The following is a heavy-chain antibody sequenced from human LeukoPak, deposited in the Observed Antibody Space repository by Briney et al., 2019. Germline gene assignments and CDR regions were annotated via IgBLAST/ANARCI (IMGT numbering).Heavy chain of an antibody. J-gene: IGHJ5*02. CDR3: ARQSRLAYCGGDCYSNWFDP. CDR2: IYPGDSDP. V-gene: IGHV5-51*01. D-gene: IGHD2-21*02. Sequence: GESLKISCKGSGYSFTSNWIGWVRQMPGKGLEWMGIIYPGDSDPRYSPSFQGQVTISADKSISTAYLQWSSLKASDTAMYYCARQSRLAYCGGDCYSNWFDPWGQGTLVTVSS. CDR1: GYSFTSNW.